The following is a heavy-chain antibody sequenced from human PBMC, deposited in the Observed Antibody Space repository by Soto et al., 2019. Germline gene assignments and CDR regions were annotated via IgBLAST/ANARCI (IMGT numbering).Heavy chain of an antibody. V-gene: IGHV1-69*13. CDR2: IIPIFGTA. CDR3: ARSDCSSTSCQGYYYYGMDV. D-gene: IGHD2-2*01. Sequence: SVKVSCKASGGTFSSYAISWVRQAPGQGLEWMGGIIPIFGTANYAQKFQGRVTITADESTSTAYMELSSLRSEDTAVYYCARSDCSSTSCQGYYYYGMDVWGQGTTVT. J-gene: IGHJ6*02. CDR1: GGTFSSYA.